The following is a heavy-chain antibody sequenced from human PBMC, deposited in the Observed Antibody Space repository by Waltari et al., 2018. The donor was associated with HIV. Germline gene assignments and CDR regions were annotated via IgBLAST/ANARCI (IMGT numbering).Heavy chain of an antibody. CDR2: INPNSGGT. CDR1: GSTFSDNY. CDR3: ARVPQGRLGELSTYYFDY. D-gene: IGHD3-16*01. J-gene: IGHJ4*02. Sequence: QVQLVQSGAVVKKPGASVKVSCKTSGSTFSDNYIHWMRQAPGQGPEWMGWINPNSGGTNYAQRFQDRVTLTRDTHISTVFMDLSRLASDDTAVYYCARVPQGRLGELSTYYFDYWGQGSLVIVSS. V-gene: IGHV1-2*02.